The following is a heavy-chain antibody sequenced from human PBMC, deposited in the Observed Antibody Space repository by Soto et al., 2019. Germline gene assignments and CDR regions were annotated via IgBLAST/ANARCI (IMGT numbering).Heavy chain of an antibody. V-gene: IGHV3-33*01. Sequence: QVQVVESGGGVVQPGRSLRLSCAASGFTFSSFGMHWVRQAPGKGLEWVSLIWYDGSNKSYGDSVKGRFTISRDNSRNTAYLQMNRLRGHDTAGYYCARDASYYSLWSGYYPARNGMDVWGQGTTVTVSS. J-gene: IGHJ6*02. CDR1: GFTFSSFG. CDR3: ARDASYYSLWSGYYPARNGMDV. D-gene: IGHD3-3*01. CDR2: IWYDGSNK.